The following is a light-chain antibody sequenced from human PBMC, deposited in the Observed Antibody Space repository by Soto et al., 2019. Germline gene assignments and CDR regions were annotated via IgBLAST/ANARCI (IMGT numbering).Light chain of an antibody. V-gene: IGKV1-5*03. CDR3: QQYNSYRS. CDR1: QSLGIS. CDR2: KAS. Sequence: DIQMTQSPSTLSASVGDRVTITCRASQSLGISLAWHQQKPGKAPKLLISKASSLESGVLSRFSGSGSGTEFTLTISSLQPDDFATYYCQQYNSYRSFGQGTKVEI. J-gene: IGKJ1*01.